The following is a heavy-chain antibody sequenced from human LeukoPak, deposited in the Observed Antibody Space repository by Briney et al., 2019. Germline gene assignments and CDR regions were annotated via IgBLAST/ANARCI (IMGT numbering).Heavy chain of an antibody. CDR3: AGQRFLDYYYMDV. D-gene: IGHD3-3*01. CDR2: IIPIFGTA. V-gene: IGHV1-69*05. Sequence: GASVTVSCKASGGTFSSYAISWVRQAPGQGLEWMGGIIPIFGTANYAQKFQGRVTITTDESTSTAYMELSSLRSEDKAVYYCAGQRFLDYYYMDVWGKGTTVTVSS. CDR1: GGTFSSYA. J-gene: IGHJ6*03.